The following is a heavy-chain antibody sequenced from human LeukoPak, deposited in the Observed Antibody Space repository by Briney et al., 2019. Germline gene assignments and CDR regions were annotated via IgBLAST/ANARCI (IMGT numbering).Heavy chain of an antibody. D-gene: IGHD3-3*01. Sequence: AGGSLRLSCAASGFTFSSYAMSWVRQAPGKGLEWVSAISGSGGSTYYADSVKGRFTICRDNSKNTLYLQMNSLRAEDTAVYYCAKDRDYDFWSGYSESGRFDYWGQGTLVTVSS. CDR1: GFTFSSYA. CDR2: ISGSGGST. V-gene: IGHV3-23*01. J-gene: IGHJ4*02. CDR3: AKDRDYDFWSGYSESGRFDY.